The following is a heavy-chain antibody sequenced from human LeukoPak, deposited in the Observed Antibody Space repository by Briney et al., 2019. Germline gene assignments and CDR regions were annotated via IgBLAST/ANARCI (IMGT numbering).Heavy chain of an antibody. J-gene: IGHJ3*02. D-gene: IGHD6-19*01. CDR3: ARHWVPHSSGWPHAFDI. CDR2: IYPGDSDT. Sequence: GESLKISCKGSGYSFTSYWIGWVRQMPGKGLEWMGIIYPGDSDTRYSPSFQGQVTISADKSISTAYLQWSSLKASDTAMYYCARHWVPHSSGWPHAFDIWGQGTMVTVSS. CDR1: GYSFTSYW. V-gene: IGHV5-51*01.